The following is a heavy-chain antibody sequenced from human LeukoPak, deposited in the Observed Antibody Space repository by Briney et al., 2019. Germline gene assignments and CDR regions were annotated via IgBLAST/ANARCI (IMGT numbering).Heavy chain of an antibody. CDR1: GYTFTNYG. D-gene: IGHD3-10*01. Sequence: ASVKVSCKASGYTFTNYGISWLRQAPGQELEWMGWINPYNAKTNYAQKFQGRITMSTDTSTSTVYMELRSLRSDDAAVYSCARGSADGSGTFFDYWGQGILVSVSS. CDR2: INPYNAKT. CDR3: ARGSADGSGTFFDY. V-gene: IGHV1-18*01. J-gene: IGHJ4*02.